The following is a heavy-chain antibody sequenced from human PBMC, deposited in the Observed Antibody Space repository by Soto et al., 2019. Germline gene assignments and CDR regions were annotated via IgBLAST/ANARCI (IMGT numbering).Heavy chain of an antibody. D-gene: IGHD3-22*01. CDR2: ISAYNGNT. CDR3: ARDYYDSSGPNDLDAFDI. CDR1: GYTFTSYG. J-gene: IGHJ3*02. V-gene: IGHV1-18*04. Sequence: QVQLVQSGAEVKKPGASVKVSCKASGYTFTSYGISWVRQAPGQGLEWMGWISAYNGNTNYAQKLQCRVTMTTDTSTSTAYMELRSLRSDDTAVYYCARDYYDSSGPNDLDAFDIWGQGTXVXXSS.